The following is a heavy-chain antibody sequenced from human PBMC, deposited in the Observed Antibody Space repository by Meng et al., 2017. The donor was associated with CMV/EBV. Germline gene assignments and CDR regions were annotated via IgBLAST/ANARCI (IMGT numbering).Heavy chain of an antibody. CDR3: TRSWIDSFTPDFDY. CDR2: INPNSAGT. V-gene: IGHV1-2*06. Sequence: QVTLVKPGSEVKKPGAQVKVSCKASGYSVIGNYIHWVRQAPGQGLEWMGRINPNSAGTNYVEKFQGRVTMTRDTSNNIVYMELTRLTSDDTAVYYCTRSWIDSFTPDFDYWGQGTLVTVSS. J-gene: IGHJ4*02. CDR1: GYSVIGNY. D-gene: IGHD2-2*03.